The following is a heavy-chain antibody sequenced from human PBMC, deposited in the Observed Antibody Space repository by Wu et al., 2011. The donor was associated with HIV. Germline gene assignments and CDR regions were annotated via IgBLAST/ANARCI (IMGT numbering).Heavy chain of an antibody. J-gene: IGHJ4*02. D-gene: IGHD5-12*01. CDR3: ARGKWLELDY. CDR2: IDSNSGDT. V-gene: IGHV1-2*02. CDR1: GYIFSGFY. Sequence: QVQLVQSGAEVKKPGASVKVSCIASGYIFSGFYIHWVRQAPGQGPEWMGRIDSNSGDTNYAQKVQGRVTMTRDTSSSTAYMELSGLRSDDTAIYYCARGKWLELDYWGQGTLVTVSS.